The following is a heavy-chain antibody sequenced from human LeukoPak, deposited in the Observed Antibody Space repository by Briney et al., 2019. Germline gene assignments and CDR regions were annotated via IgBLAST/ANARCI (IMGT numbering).Heavy chain of an antibody. D-gene: IGHD6-13*01. Sequence: SSQTLSLTCAISGDIVSSNSAAWNWIRQSPSRGLEWLGRTYYRSKLYNDYAVSVKSRITINPDTSKNQFSLQLNSVTPEDTAVYYCAREQQLVQGINWFDPWGQGTLVTVSS. J-gene: IGHJ5*02. CDR2: TYYRSKLYN. CDR3: AREQQLVQGINWFDP. CDR1: GDIVSSNSAA. V-gene: IGHV6-1*01.